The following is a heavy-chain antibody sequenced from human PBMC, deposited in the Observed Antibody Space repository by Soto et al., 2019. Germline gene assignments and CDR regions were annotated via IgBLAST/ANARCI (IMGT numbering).Heavy chain of an antibody. Sequence: CKASGGTFSSYAISWVRQAPGQGLEWMGGIIPIFGTANYAQKFQGRVTITADESTSTAYMELSSLRSEDTALYYCARNLLGGYCSGGSCPILSWGQGTLVTVSS. V-gene: IGHV1-69*01. CDR1: GGTFSSYA. J-gene: IGHJ4*02. D-gene: IGHD2-15*01. CDR3: ARNLLGGYCSGGSCPILS. CDR2: IIPIFGTA.